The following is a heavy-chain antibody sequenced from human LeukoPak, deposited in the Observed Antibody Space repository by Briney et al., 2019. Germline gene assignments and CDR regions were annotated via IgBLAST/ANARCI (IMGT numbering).Heavy chain of an antibody. D-gene: IGHD3-22*01. CDR3: ASVRSSASYHDAFDY. CDR1: GYTFTGYY. Sequence: GASVKVSCKASGYTFTGYYMQWVRQAPGQGLEWMGWINPNSGGTNYAQKFQGRITMTRDTSISTAYMELNRPTSDDTAVYYCASVRSSASYHDAFDYWGQGTQVTVSS. CDR2: INPNSGGT. V-gene: IGHV1-2*02. J-gene: IGHJ4*02.